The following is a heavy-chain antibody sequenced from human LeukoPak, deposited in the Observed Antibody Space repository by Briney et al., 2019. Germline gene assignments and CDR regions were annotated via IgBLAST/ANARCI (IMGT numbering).Heavy chain of an antibody. D-gene: IGHD5-12*01. CDR1: GGSISSSSYY. CDR2: IYYSGST. J-gene: IGHJ4*02. V-gene: IGHV4-61*01. Sequence: PSETLSLTCTVSGGSISSSSYYWGWIRQPPGKGLEWIGYIYYSGSTNYNPSLKSRVTISVDTSKNQFSLKLSSVTAADTAVYYCAREATSGYASFDYWGQGTLVTVSS. CDR3: AREATSGYASFDY.